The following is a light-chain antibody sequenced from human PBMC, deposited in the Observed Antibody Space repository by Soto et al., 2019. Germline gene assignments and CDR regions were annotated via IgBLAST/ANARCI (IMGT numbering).Light chain of an antibody. Sequence: SYELTQPPSVSVAPGKTAIITCGGDNIGSKNVHWYQQKPGQAPVMVIFYNSVRPSGIPERFSGSNPGDTATLTISRVEAGDEADYYCHVWHSSSDQWVFGGGTKLTVL. J-gene: IGLJ3*02. CDR1: NIGSKN. V-gene: IGLV3-21*04. CDR2: YNS. CDR3: HVWHSSSDQWV.